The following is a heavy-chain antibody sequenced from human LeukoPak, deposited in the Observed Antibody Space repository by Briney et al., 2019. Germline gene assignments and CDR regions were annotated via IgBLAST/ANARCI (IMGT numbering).Heavy chain of an antibody. D-gene: IGHD2-2*03. CDR2: VNREGTTT. J-gene: IGHJ4*02. CDR3: ARDSDWILFDY. CDR1: GFTFTTYW. V-gene: IGHV3-74*03. Sequence: GGSLRLSCAASGFTFTTYWMHWVRQAPGKGLVWVARVNREGTTTAYADSVKGRFIISRDNSKNTLYLQMNNLRAEDTAVYYCARDSDWILFDYWGQGTPVTVSS.